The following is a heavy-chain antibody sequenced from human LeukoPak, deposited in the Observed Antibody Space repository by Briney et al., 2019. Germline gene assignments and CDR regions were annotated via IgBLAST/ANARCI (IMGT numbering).Heavy chain of an antibody. Sequence: SETLSLTCTVSGGSISSSNWWSWVRQPPGKGLEWIGEIYHSGSTNYNPSLKSRVTISVDKSKNQFSLKLSSVTAADTAVYYCARDKREPRYAFDIWGQGTMVTVSS. CDR2: IYHSGST. CDR3: ARDKREPRYAFDI. V-gene: IGHV4-4*02. D-gene: IGHD1-26*01. CDR1: GGSISSSNW. J-gene: IGHJ3*02.